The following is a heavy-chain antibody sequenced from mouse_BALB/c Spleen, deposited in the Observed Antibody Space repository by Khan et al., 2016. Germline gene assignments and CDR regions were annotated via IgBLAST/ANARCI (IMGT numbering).Heavy chain of an antibody. V-gene: IGHV9-2-1*01. D-gene: IGHD2-13*01. Sequence: QIQLVQSGPELRKPGETVKISCKASGYTFTDFSMHWVKQAPGKGLKWMGWINAETGEPSYADDFKGRFAFSLETSASPASLQINNLKNEDTATXCCARMEYGVYPYYWGQGTTLTVSS. CDR3: ARMEYGVYPYY. CDR2: INAETGEP. CDR1: GYTFTDFS. J-gene: IGHJ2*01.